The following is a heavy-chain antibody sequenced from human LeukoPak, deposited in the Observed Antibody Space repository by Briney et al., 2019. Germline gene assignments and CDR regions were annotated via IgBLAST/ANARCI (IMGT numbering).Heavy chain of an antibody. Sequence: ASVKVSCKASGYTFTSYGISWVRQAPGPGLEWMGWISAYNGNTNYAQKLQGRVTMTTDTSTTTAYMELRSLRSDDTAVYYCARAESIAVAGTPRDYWGQGTLVTVSS. D-gene: IGHD6-19*01. J-gene: IGHJ4*02. CDR3: ARAESIAVAGTPRDY. CDR1: GYTFTSYG. V-gene: IGHV1-18*01. CDR2: ISAYNGNT.